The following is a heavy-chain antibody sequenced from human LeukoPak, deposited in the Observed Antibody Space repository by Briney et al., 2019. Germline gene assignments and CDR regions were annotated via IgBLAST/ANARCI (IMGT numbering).Heavy chain of an antibody. V-gene: IGHV3-23*01. CDR1: GFTFSSYA. J-gene: IGHJ3*02. D-gene: IGHD3-9*01. CDR3: AKELRYFDWLLVAGYPFDI. CDR2: IIANGGST. Sequence: GGSLRLSCAASGFTFSSYAMNWVRQAPGKGLEWVSGIIANGGSTYYAESVKGRFTISRDNSKNTLYMQMNSLRAEDTALYYCAKELRYFDWLLVAGYPFDIWGQGTMVTVSS.